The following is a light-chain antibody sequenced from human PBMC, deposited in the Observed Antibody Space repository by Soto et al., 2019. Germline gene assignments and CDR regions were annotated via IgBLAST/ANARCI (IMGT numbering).Light chain of an antibody. Sequence: QSVLTQPPSVSGAPGQRVTISCTGSRYNIGAGYDVHWYRQLPGTAPKLLLYGNTNRPSGLPDRFSGSKSGTSASLAITGLQAEDEADYYCQSYDSSLRGYVFGTGTTLTVL. CDR3: QSYDSSLRGYV. J-gene: IGLJ1*01. CDR2: GNT. V-gene: IGLV1-40*01. CDR1: RYNIGAGYD.